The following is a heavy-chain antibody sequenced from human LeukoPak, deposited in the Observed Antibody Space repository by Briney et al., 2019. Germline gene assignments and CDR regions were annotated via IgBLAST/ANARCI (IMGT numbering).Heavy chain of an antibody. CDR1: GGSISSGGYY. V-gene: IGHV4-31*03. Sequence: SQTLSLTCTVSGGSISSGGYYWSWIRQHPGKGLEWIGYIYYSGSTYYNPSLKSRVTISVDTSKNQFSLKLSSVTAADTAVYYCARGLLWFGELRESPDYWGQGTLVTVSS. J-gene: IGHJ4*02. CDR2: IYYSGST. CDR3: ARGLLWFGELRESPDY. D-gene: IGHD3-10*01.